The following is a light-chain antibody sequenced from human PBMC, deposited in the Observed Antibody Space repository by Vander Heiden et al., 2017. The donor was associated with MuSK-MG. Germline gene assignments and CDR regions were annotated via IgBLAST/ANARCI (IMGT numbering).Light chain of an antibody. CDR2: EVS. J-gene: IGLJ2*01. V-gene: IGLV2-23*02. Sequence: QSALTPPASVSGSPGPSITISCTGTSSDVGSYNLVSWYQQHPGKAPKLMIYEVSKRPSGVSNRFSGSKSGNTASLTIAGLQAEDEADYYCCSYAGSSTFGVFGGGTKLTVL. CDR3: CSYAGSSTFGV. CDR1: SSDVGSYNL.